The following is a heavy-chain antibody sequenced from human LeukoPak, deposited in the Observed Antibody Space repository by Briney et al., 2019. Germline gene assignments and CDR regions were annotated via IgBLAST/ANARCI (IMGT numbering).Heavy chain of an antibody. V-gene: IGHV3-21*01. CDR3: ARVMAGYSYMDV. CDR1: GFTFSRYA. CDR2: ISTTSSRSYI. J-gene: IGHJ6*03. Sequence: GGSLRLSCAASGFTFSRYAMNWVRQAPAKGLEWVSSISTTSSRSYIHYADSMKGRFTISRDNAKSSLYLQMNSLRAEDTAVYYCARVMAGYSYMDVWGKGTTVTVSS. D-gene: IGHD3-10*01.